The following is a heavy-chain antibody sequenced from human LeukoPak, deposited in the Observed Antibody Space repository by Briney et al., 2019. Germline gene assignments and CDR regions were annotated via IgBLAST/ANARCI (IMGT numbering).Heavy chain of an antibody. CDR2: ISSSGSTI. CDR3: ASLGVVPAAIRSWFDP. J-gene: IGHJ5*02. CDR1: GFTFSSYE. V-gene: IGHV3-48*03. D-gene: IGHD2-2*01. Sequence: PGGSLRLSCAASGFTFSSYEMNWVRQAPGKGREWVSYISSSGSTIYYADSVKGRFTISRDNAKHSLYLQINSLRAEDTAVYYCASLGVVPAAIRSWFDPWGQGTLVTVSS.